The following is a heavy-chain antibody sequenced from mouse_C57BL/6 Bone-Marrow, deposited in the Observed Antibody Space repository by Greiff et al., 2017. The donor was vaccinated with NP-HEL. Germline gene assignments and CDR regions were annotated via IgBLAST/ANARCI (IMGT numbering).Heavy chain of an antibody. CDR2: IDPENGDT. D-gene: IGHD2-1*01. J-gene: IGHJ2*01. V-gene: IGHV14-4*01. Sequence: EVQLQQSGAELVRPGASVKLSCTASGFNIKDDYMHWVKQRPEQGLEWIGWIDPENGDTEYASKFQGKATITADTSTTTAYLQLSSLTSEDTAVYYCTCYGNYDYWGQGTTLTVSS. CDR3: TCYGNYDY. CDR1: GFNIKDDY.